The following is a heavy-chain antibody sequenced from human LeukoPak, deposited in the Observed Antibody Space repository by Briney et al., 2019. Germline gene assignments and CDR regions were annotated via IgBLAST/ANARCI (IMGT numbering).Heavy chain of an antibody. J-gene: IGHJ4*02. V-gene: IGHV3-66*01. D-gene: IGHD3-22*01. CDR3: ARDGGYYDSHFPSYFDY. Sequence: GGSLRLSCAASGFTVSSNYMSWVRQAPGKGLEWVSVIYSGDGTYYADSVKGRFTISSDNSKNTLYLQMGSLRAEDMAVYYCARDGGYYDSHFPSYFDYWGQGTLVTVSS. CDR1: GFTVSSNY. CDR2: IYSGDGT.